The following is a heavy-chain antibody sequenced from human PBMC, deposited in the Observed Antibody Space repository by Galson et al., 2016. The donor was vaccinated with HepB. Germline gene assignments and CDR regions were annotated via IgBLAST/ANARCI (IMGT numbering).Heavy chain of an antibody. V-gene: IGHV5-51*01. J-gene: IGHJ4*02. CDR2: FYPGDSET. CDR1: GYVFSSYW. CDR3: ARLVSSRSPYGV. Sequence: QSGAEVKKPGESLRISCKGEGYVFSSYWIAWVRQTPDKGLEWMGLFYPGDSETRYSPSFQGQVTFSADKSINTAYVQWSSLKASDTAIYYCARLVSSRSPYGVWGQGTLVTGSS. D-gene: IGHD3-10*01.